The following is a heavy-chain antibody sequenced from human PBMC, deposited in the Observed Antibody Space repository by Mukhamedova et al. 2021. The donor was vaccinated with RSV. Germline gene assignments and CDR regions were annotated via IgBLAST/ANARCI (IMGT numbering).Heavy chain of an antibody. J-gene: IGHJ5*02. V-gene: IGHV3-7*03. Sequence: VDSVKGRFTISRDNAKNSLYLQMNSLRAEDTAVYYCARNPKTRYYYGSGSYWWFDPWGQGTLVTVSS. CDR3: ARNPKTRYYYGSGSYWWFDP. D-gene: IGHD3-10*01.